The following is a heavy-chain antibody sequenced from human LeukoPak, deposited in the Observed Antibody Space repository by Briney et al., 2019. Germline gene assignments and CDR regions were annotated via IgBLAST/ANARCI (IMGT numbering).Heavy chain of an antibody. Sequence: PGGSLRLSCAASGFTFSYYSMNWVRRAPGKGLEWVSSISSSSSYIYYADSVKGRFTISRDNAKNSLYLQMNSLRAEDTAVYYCARDPENVSGSHSHFDLWGRGTLVTVSS. CDR1: GFTFSYYS. CDR2: ISSSSSYI. D-gene: IGHD1-26*01. CDR3: ARDPENVSGSHSHFDL. J-gene: IGHJ2*01. V-gene: IGHV3-21*01.